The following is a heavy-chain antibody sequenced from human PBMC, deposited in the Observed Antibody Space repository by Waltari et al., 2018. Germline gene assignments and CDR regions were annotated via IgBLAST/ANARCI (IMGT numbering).Heavy chain of an antibody. CDR2: IYHSGST. V-gene: IGHV4-30-4*08. CDR3: ATVGSSGWTPFQH. Sequence: QVQLQESGPGLVKPSQTLSLICTVSGGSISSGDYYWSWIRQPPGKGLEWIGYIYHSGSTYYNPSLKSRVTISVDTSKNQFSLKLSSVTAADTAVYYCATVGSSGWTPFQHWGQGTLVTVSS. CDR1: GGSISSGDYY. J-gene: IGHJ1*01. D-gene: IGHD6-19*01.